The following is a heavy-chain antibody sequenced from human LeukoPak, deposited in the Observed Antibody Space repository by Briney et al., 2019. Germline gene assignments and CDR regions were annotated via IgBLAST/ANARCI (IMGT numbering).Heavy chain of an antibody. CDR3: AKRIAAAGKYYFDY. J-gene: IGHJ4*02. CDR1: GFTFSSYP. CDR2: ISSSSSTI. V-gene: IGHV3-48*01. D-gene: IGHD6-13*01. Sequence: GGSLRLSCAASGFTFSSYPIHWVRQAPGKGLEWVSYISSSSSTIYYADSVKGRFTISRDNAKNSLYLQMNSLRVEDTAVYYCAKRIAAAGKYYFDYWGQGTLVTVSS.